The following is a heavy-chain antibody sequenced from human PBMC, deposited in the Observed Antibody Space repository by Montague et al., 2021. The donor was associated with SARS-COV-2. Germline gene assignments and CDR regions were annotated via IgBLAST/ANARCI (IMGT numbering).Heavy chain of an antibody. CDR1: RFTFSSYC. CDR2: IKSDGNST. CDR3: AREGSPNV. Sequence: SLRLSCAASRFTFSSYCMHWVRQAPGKGLVWVSRIKSDGNSTNYADSVKGRFTISRDNAKNTLYLQMNSLRAEDTAVYYCAREGSPNVWGQGTTVTVSS. J-gene: IGHJ6*02. V-gene: IGHV3-74*01.